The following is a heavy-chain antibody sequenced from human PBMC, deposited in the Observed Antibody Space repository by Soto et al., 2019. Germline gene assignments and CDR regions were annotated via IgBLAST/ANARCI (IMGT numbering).Heavy chain of an antibody. CDR1: GGTFSSYA. D-gene: IGHD2-2*01. CDR2: MIPISDTA. J-gene: IGHJ6*02. CDR3: ARSQGSSTSLEIYYYSYYGMHV. Sequence: QVQLVQSGAEVKKPGSSVKVSCKASGGTFSSYAISWVRQAPGQGLEWMGGMIPISDTANYGQKFQGRVTITSDDSTSTAYMELSSLRSEHTAVYYCARSQGSSTSLEIYYYSYYGMHVRGQGTAVTVSS. V-gene: IGHV1-69*19.